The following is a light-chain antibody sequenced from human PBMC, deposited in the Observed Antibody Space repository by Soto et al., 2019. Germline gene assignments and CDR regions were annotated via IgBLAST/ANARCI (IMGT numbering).Light chain of an antibody. V-gene: IGLV2-14*01. CDR3: SSYTSSSTLDYV. CDR1: SSDVGGYNY. CDR2: EVS. Sequence: QSALTHPASVSGSPGQSITISCTGTSSDVGGYNYVSWYQQHPGKAPKLMIYEVSYRPSGVSNRFSGSKSGNTASLTITGLQAEDEADYYCSSYTSSSTLDYVFGTGTKVTVL. J-gene: IGLJ1*01.